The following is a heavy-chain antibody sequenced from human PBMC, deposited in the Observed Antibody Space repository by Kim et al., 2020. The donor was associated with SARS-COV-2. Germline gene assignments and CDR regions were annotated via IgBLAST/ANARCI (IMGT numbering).Heavy chain of an antibody. CDR2: ISAYNGNT. D-gene: IGHD2-2*01. V-gene: IGHV1-18*01. Sequence: ASVKVSCKASGYTFTSYGISWVRQAPGQGLEWMGWISAYNGNTNYAQKLQGRVTMTTDTSTSTAYMELRSLRSDDTAVYYCARDYLKYCSSTSCLYFDPWGQGTLVTVSS. J-gene: IGHJ5*02. CDR3: ARDYLKYCSSTSCLYFDP. CDR1: GYTFTSYG.